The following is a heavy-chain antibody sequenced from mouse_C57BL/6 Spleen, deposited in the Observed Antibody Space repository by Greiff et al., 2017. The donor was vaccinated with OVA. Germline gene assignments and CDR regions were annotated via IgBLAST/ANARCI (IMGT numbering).Heavy chain of an antibody. CDR2: ISDGGSYT. CDR1: GFTFSSYA. V-gene: IGHV5-4*01. J-gene: IGHJ3*01. Sequence: EVQLVESGGGLVKPGGSLKLSCAASGFTFSSYAMSWVRQTPEKSLEWVATISDGGSYTYYPDNVKGRFTISRDKATNNLYLQLSHLKSEDTAMYYCARDEDGYDHLAYWGQGTLVTVSA. D-gene: IGHD2-2*01. CDR3: ARDEDGYDHLAY.